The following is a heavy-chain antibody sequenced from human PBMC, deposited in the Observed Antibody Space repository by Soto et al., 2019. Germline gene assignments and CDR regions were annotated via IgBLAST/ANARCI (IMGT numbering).Heavy chain of an antibody. V-gene: IGHV1-8*01. CDR3: AKVSRKGSAIDFAY. Sequence: QVQLVQSGAELKKPGASVKVSCKASGYTFSNYDMNWVRQATGQGPEWIGWVNPNNGDTGYAQKFQGRATLTTDISTTTAYMELTSLRSEDTALYYCAKVSRKGSAIDFAYWGQGTLITVSS. CDR1: GYTFSNYD. J-gene: IGHJ4*02. CDR2: VNPNNGDT. D-gene: IGHD3-10*01.